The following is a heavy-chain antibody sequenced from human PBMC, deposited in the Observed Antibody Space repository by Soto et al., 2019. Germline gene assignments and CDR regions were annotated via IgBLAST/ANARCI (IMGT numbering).Heavy chain of an antibody. CDR1: GDTFSSYA. V-gene: IGHV1-69*01. D-gene: IGHD3-22*01. Sequence: QVQLVQSGAEVKKPGSSVKVSCKASGDTFSSYAISWVRQAPGQGLEWMGGIIPIFGTANYAQKFQGRVTITADESTSTAYMELSSLRSEDTAVYYCARKLDYYDSSGYYLSAFDIWGQGTMVTVSS. J-gene: IGHJ3*02. CDR2: IIPIFGTA. CDR3: ARKLDYYDSSGYYLSAFDI.